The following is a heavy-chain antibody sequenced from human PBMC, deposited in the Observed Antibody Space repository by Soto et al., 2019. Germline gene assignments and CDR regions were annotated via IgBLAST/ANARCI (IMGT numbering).Heavy chain of an antibody. CDR2: IYYSGST. CDR3: ARGVTTVTTFVY. CDR1: GGSISSYY. V-gene: IGHV4-59*12. Sequence: SETLSLTCTVSGGSISSYYWSWFRQPPGKGLEWIGYIYYSGSTNYNPSLKSRVTISVDTSKNQFSLKLSSVTAADTAVYYCARGVTTVTTFVYWGQGTLVTVS. J-gene: IGHJ4*02. D-gene: IGHD4-17*01.